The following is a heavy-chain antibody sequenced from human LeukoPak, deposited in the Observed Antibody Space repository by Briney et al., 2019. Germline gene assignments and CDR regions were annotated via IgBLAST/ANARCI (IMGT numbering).Heavy chain of an antibody. D-gene: IGHD5-24*01. J-gene: IGHJ3*01. CDR3: AKDIQLST. CDR2: ISFSGDNS. V-gene: IGHV3-23*01. Sequence: GGSLRLSCAASGFNFRGAAMTWVRQAPGKGLEWVSLISFSGDNSYYADSVKGRFTISRDNSKNTLSLQMNSLRVEDTAIYYCAKDIQLSTWGLGTMVTVSS. CDR1: GFNFRGAA.